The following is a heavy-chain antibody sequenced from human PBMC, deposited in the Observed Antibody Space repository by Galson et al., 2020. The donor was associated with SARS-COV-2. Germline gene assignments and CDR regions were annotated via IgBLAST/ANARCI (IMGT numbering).Heavy chain of an antibody. J-gene: IGHJ4*02. V-gene: IGHV3-23*01. D-gene: IGHD7-27*01. CDR3: AKDRLTGEVDY. Sequence: GESLKISCAASGFTFSSYGMSWVRQPPGKGLEWVSAISVSSGSTYYADSVKGRFTISRDNSKNTLYLQMNSLRAEDTAIYYCAKDRLTGEVDYWGQGTLVTVSS. CDR2: ISVSSGST. CDR1: GFTFSSYG.